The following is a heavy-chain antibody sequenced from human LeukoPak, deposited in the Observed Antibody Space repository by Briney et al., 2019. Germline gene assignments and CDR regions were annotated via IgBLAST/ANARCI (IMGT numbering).Heavy chain of an antibody. V-gene: IGHV3-74*01. CDR2: INTDGSST. Sequence: GGSLRLSCAASGFTFSSYWIHWVRQAPGKGLVWVSRINTDGSSTSYADSVKGRFTISRDNAKNTLYLQMNSLRAEDTAVYYCAILQGSAVAGTSLTPADAFDIWGQGTMVTVSS. CDR3: AILQGSAVAGTSLTPADAFDI. D-gene: IGHD6-19*01. J-gene: IGHJ3*02. CDR1: GFTFSSYW.